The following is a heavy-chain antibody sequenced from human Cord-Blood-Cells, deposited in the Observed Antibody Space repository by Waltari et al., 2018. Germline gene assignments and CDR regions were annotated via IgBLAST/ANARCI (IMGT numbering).Heavy chain of an antibody. CDR3: TITTGTSDAFDI. Sequence: EVQLVESGGGLVKPGGSLRLSCAASGFPFSNVWMGWVRQPPGKGLEWVGRIKSKTDGGTTDYAAPVKGRFTISRDDSKNTLYLQMNSLKTEDTAVYYCTITTGTSDAFDIWGQGTMVTVSS. V-gene: IGHV3-15*01. D-gene: IGHD1-1*01. J-gene: IGHJ3*02. CDR2: IKSKTDGGTT. CDR1: GFPFSNVW.